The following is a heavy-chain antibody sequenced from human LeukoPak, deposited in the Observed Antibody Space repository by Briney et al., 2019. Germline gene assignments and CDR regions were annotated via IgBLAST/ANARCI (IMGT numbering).Heavy chain of an antibody. CDR1: GYTFTSYD. V-gene: IGHV1-8*01. Sequence: APVKVSCKASGYTFTSYDINWVRQATGQGLEWMGWMNPNSGNTGYTQKFQGRVTMTRNTSISTAYMELSSLRSEDTAVYYCARVMLRRKNWFDPWGQGTLVTVSS. CDR2: MNPNSGNT. J-gene: IGHJ5*02. CDR3: ARVMLRRKNWFDP. D-gene: IGHD3-16*01.